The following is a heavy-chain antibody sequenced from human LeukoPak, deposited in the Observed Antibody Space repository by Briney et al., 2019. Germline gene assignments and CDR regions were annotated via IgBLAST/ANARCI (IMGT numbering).Heavy chain of an antibody. CDR3: ARDSPDIVATIEAFDI. V-gene: IGHV3-21*01. J-gene: IGHJ3*02. CDR2: ISSSSSYI. D-gene: IGHD5-12*01. Sequence: PGGSLRPSCAASGFTFSSYSMNWVRQAPGKGLEWVSSISSSSSYIYYADSVKGRFNISRDNAKNSLYLQMNSLRAEDTAVYYCARDSPDIVATIEAFDIWGQGTMVTVSS. CDR1: GFTFSSYS.